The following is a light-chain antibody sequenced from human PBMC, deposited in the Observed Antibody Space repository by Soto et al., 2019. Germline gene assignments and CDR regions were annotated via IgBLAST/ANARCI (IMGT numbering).Light chain of an antibody. CDR2: EVS. CDR3: SSYAGRNNLGV. V-gene: IGLV2-8*01. J-gene: IGLJ3*02. Sequence: QSALTQPPSASGSPGQSVTISCTGTSSDVGGYNYVSWYQQHTGKAPKLMIYEVSKRPSGVPDRFSGSKSGNTASLTVSGLQAEDEADYYCSSYAGRNNLGVFGGGTKLTVL. CDR1: SSDVGGYNY.